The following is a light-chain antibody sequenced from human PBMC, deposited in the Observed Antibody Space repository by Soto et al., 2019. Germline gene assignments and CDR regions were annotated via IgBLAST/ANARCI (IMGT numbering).Light chain of an antibody. Sequence: EIVMTQSPATLSVSPGETATLSCRASQSVSYNLAWYQQKPGQGPRLLIYGAFTRATGIPARFSGSGSGTESPLNISSLQSEDFAVSYCPQYKNWPPLTFGGGTKVEIK. CDR1: QSVSYN. CDR3: PQYKNWPPLT. CDR2: GAF. V-gene: IGKV3-15*01. J-gene: IGKJ4*01.